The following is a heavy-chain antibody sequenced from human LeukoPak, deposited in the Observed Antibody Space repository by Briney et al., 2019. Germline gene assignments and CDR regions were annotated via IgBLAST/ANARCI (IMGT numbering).Heavy chain of an antibody. Sequence: GASVKVSCKASGGTFSSYAISWVRQAPGQGLEWMGRIIPIFGTANYAQKFQGRVTITTDESTSTAYMELSSLRSEDTAVYYCARVPGGYYYMDVWGKGTTVTVSS. J-gene: IGHJ6*03. CDR2: IIPIFGTA. V-gene: IGHV1-69*05. D-gene: IGHD1-26*01. CDR3: ARVPGGYYYMDV. CDR1: GGTFSSYA.